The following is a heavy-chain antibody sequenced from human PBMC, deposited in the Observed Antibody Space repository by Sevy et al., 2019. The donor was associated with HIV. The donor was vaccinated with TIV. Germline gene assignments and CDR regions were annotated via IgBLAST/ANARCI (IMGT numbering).Heavy chain of an antibody. CDR2: IYYSGST. J-gene: IGHJ4*02. CDR3: ARREIAAAGYFDY. V-gene: IGHV4-59*01. CDR1: GGSISSYY. D-gene: IGHD6-13*01. Sequence: SETLSLTCTVSGGSISSYYWSWIRQPPGKGLEWIGYIYYSGSTNYNPSLKSRVTISVDTSKNQFSLKLSSVTAADTAVYYCARREIAAAGYFDYWGQRTLVTVSS.